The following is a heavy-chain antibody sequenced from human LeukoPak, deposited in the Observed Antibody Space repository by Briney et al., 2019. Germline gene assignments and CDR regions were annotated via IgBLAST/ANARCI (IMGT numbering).Heavy chain of an antibody. V-gene: IGHV3-53*01. CDR3: ARGGYSYGLTY. CDR1: GFNVSSNY. D-gene: IGHD5-18*01. Sequence: PGGSLRLSCAASGFNVSSNYMSWVRQAPGKGLEWVSVIYSGGSTSYADSVKGRFIISRDNSKNMLYLQMNSLRAEDTAVYYCARGGYSYGLTYWGQGTLVTVSS. J-gene: IGHJ4*02. CDR2: IYSGGST.